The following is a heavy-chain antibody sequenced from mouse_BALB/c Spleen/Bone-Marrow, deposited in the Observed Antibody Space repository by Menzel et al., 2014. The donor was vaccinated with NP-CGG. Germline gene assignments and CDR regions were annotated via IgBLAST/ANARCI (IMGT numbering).Heavy chain of an antibody. J-gene: IGHJ2*01. CDR3: ALYYDYDVGY. V-gene: IGHV14-3*02. CDR1: GFNIKDTY. CDR2: IDPANGNT. D-gene: IGHD2-4*01. Sequence: VQLQQSGAELVKPGASVKLSCTASGFNIKDTYMHWVKQRPEQGLEWIGRIDPANGNTKYDPKFQGKATITADTSSNTAYLQLSSLTSEDTAVYYCALYYDYDVGYWGQGTTRTVPS.